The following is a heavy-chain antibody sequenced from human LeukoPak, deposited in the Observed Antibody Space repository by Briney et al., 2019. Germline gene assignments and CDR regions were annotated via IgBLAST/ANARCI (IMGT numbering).Heavy chain of an antibody. CDR2: ISGSGGST. Sequence: PGGSLRLSCAASGFTFSSYAMTWVRQAPGKGLEWVSGISGSGGSTYYADSVKGRFTISRDNSKNTLYLQMNSLRAEDTAVYYCAKGDRVVVITMVDYWGQGTLVTVS. CDR3: AKGDRVVVITMVDY. CDR1: GFTFSSYA. V-gene: IGHV3-23*01. J-gene: IGHJ4*02. D-gene: IGHD3-22*01.